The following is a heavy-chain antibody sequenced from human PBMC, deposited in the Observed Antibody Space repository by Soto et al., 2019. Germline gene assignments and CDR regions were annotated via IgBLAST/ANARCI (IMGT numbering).Heavy chain of an antibody. Sequence: GASVKVSCKTSGGTFSSYAISWVRQAPGQGLEWMGGIIPIFDTANYAQKFQGRVTITADESTSTAYMELSSLKASDSAMYYCARLTLAQDSSGYHIFDYWGLGTLVTVSS. CDR1: GGTFSSYA. V-gene: IGHV1-69*13. D-gene: IGHD3-22*01. CDR2: IIPIFDTA. CDR3: ARLTLAQDSSGYHIFDY. J-gene: IGHJ4*02.